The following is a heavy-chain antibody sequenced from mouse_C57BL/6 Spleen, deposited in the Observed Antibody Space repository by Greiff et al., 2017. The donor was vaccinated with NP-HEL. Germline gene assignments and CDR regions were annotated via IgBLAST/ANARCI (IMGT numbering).Heavy chain of an antibody. D-gene: IGHD2-1*01. CDR3: ARSPYGNYFYYAMDY. CDR2: IYPGNGDT. Sequence: LQESGADLVRPGASVKMSCKASGYTFTSYNMHWVKQTPRQGLEWIGAIYPGNGDTSYNQKFKGKATLTVDKSSSTAYMQLSSLTSEDSAVYFCARSPYGNYFYYAMDYWGQGTSVTVSS. V-gene: IGHV1-12*01. J-gene: IGHJ4*01. CDR1: GYTFTSYN.